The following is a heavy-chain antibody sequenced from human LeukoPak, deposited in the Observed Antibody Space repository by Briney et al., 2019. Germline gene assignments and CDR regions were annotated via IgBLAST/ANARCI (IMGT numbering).Heavy chain of an antibody. D-gene: IGHD2-2*01. CDR3: ARDYRCSSTSCKDRTFDY. CDR2: ISSSGSII. CDR1: GFTFSSYW. Sequence: PGGSLRLSCAASGFTFSSYWMHWVRQAPGKGLEWVSYISSSGSIIYYADSVKGRFTISRDNAKNTLYLQMNSLRVEDTAVYYCARDYRCSSTSCKDRTFDYWGQGTLVTVSS. J-gene: IGHJ4*02. V-gene: IGHV3-48*04.